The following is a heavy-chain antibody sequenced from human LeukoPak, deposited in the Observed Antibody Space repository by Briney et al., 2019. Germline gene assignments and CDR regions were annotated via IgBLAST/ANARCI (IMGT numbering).Heavy chain of an antibody. CDR2: IIPIFGTA. D-gene: IGHD6-19*01. CDR3: ARDTNVRYSSGWYYFDY. V-gene: IGHV1-69*05. Sequence: SVKVSCKASGGTFSSYAISWVRQAPAQGLEWMGGIIPIFGTANYAQKFQGRVTLTTDESTSTAYMELSSLRSEDTAVYYCARDTNVRYSSGWYYFDYWGQGTLVTVSS. J-gene: IGHJ4*02. CDR1: GGTFSSYA.